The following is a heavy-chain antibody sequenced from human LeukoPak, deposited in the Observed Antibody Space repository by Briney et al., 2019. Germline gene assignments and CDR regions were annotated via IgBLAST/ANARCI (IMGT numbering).Heavy chain of an antibody. CDR2: INPNSGGT. Sequence: ASVKVSCKASGYTFTGYYMHWVRQAPGQGLEWMGWINPNSGGTNYAQKLQGRVTMTTDTSTSTAYMELRSLRSDDTAAYYCARDASSGLFDYWGQGTLVTVSS. CDR3: ARDASSGLFDY. CDR1: GYTFTGYY. D-gene: IGHD6-25*01. J-gene: IGHJ4*02. V-gene: IGHV1-2*02.